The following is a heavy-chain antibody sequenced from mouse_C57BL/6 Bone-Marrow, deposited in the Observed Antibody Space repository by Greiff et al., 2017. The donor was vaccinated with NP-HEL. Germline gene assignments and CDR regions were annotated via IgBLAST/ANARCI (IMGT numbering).Heavy chain of an antibody. CDR1: GYTFTNYW. V-gene: IGHV1-63*01. CDR2: IYPGGGYT. CDR3: ARSGVGLRWYFDV. Sequence: VKLQESGAELVRPGTSVKMSCKASGYTFTNYWIGWAKQRPGHGLEWIGDIYPGGGYTNYNEKFKGKATLTADKSSSTAYMQFSSLTSEDSAIYYCARSGVGLRWYFDVWGTGTTVTVSS. J-gene: IGHJ1*03. D-gene: IGHD2-4*01.